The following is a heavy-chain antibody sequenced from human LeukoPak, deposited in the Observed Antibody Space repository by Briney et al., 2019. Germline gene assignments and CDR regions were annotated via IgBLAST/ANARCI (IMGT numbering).Heavy chain of an antibody. V-gene: IGHV3-53*01. J-gene: IGHJ4*02. CDR3: AREGNSGSYYFVY. D-gene: IGHD1-26*01. CDR2: IYSGGST. Sequence: GGSLRLSCAASGFTVSSNYMSWVRQAPGKGLEWVSVIYSGGSTYYADSVKGRFTISRDNSKNTLYLQMNSLRAEDTAVYYCAREGNSGSYYFVYWGEGTLVTVSS. CDR1: GFTVSSNY.